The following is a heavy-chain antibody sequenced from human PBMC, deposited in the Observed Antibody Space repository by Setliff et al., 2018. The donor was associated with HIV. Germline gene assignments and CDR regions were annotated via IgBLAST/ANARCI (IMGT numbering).Heavy chain of an antibody. J-gene: IGHJ4*02. V-gene: IGHV4-38-2*02. Sequence: SETLSLTCAVSGYSISSGYYWGWIRQPPGKGLEWIGSIYHSGSTYYNPSLKSRVTISVDTSKNQFSLKMSSVTAAAAAVYYCARELLRSWDGSENSYKPYYCDYWGQGTLVTVSS. CDR1: GYSISSGYY. CDR2: IYHSGST. D-gene: IGHD3-10*01. CDR3: ARELLRSWDGSENSYKPYYCDY.